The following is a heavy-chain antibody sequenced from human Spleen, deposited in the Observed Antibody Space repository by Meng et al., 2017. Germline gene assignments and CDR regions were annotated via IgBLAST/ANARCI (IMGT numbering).Heavy chain of an antibody. Sequence: QVPSQQLVAVLFKPSATLSLPCAVYGGSFSGYYWSWIRQPPGKGLEWIGEINHSGSTNYNPSLESRATISVDTSQNNLSLKLSSVTAADSAVYYCARGPTTMAHDFDYWGQGTLVTVSS. V-gene: IGHV4-34*01. J-gene: IGHJ4*02. CDR1: GGSFSGYY. CDR3: ARGPTTMAHDFDY. D-gene: IGHD4-11*01. CDR2: INHSGST.